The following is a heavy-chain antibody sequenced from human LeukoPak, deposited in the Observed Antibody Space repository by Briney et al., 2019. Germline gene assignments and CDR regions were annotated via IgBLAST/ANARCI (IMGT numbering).Heavy chain of an antibody. Sequence: PGGSLRRSCAASGFTFSSYSMNWVRQAPGKGLEWVSSISSNSSYIYYADSVKGRFTISRDNAKNSLYLQMNSLRAEDTAVYYCARWSDYYGSGSKYYYYYYYMDVWGKGTTVTVSS. V-gene: IGHV3-21*01. CDR1: GFTFSSYS. CDR2: ISSNSSYI. D-gene: IGHD3-10*01. J-gene: IGHJ6*03. CDR3: ARWSDYYGSGSKYYYYYYYMDV.